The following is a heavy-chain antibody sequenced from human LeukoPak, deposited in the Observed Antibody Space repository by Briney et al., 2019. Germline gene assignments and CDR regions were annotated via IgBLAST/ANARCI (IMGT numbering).Heavy chain of an antibody. J-gene: IGHJ6*03. D-gene: IGHD2-2*01. Sequence: PGGSLRLSCAASGFTFSSYGMHWVRQAPGKGLEWVAFIRYDGGNKYYADSVKGRFTISRDNSKNTLYLQMNSLRAEDTALYYCAKVPVPAAPLYYYYYMDVWGKGTTVTVSS. CDR3: AKVPVPAAPLYYYYYMDV. CDR1: GFTFSSYG. V-gene: IGHV3-30*02. CDR2: IRYDGGNK.